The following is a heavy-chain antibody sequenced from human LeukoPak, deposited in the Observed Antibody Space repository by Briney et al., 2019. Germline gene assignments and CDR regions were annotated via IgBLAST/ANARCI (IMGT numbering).Heavy chain of an antibody. CDR1: GFTFSSYS. CDR3: VREPGAAADAFDI. Sequence: PGGSLRLSCAAPGFTFSSYSMNSVRQALGKGLGWVSSISSSSSYIYYADSVKGRFTISRDNAKNSLYLQMNSLRAEDTAVYYCVREPGAAADAFDIWGQGTMVTVSS. V-gene: IGHV3-21*01. D-gene: IGHD2-15*01. CDR2: ISSSSSYI. J-gene: IGHJ3*02.